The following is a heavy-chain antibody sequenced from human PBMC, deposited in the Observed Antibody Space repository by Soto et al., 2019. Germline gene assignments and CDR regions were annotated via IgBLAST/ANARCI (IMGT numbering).Heavy chain of an antibody. CDR1: GFTFSNYW. CDR3: AKDGSLRYFDWSFAY. CDR2: ISHDGSNQ. D-gene: IGHD3-9*01. V-gene: IGHV3-30*18. J-gene: IGHJ4*02. Sequence: GGSLSLSCAASGFTFSNYWMSWVRQAPGKGLEWVANISHDGSNQYYVDSVKGRFTISRDNSRNTLYLQMNSLRVEDTAVYFCAKDGSLRYFDWSFAYWGPGILVTVSS.